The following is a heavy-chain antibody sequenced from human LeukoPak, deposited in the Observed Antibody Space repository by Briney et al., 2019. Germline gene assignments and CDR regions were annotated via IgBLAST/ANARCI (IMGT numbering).Heavy chain of an antibody. Sequence: GGSLRLSCAASGFTVSSNYMSWVRQAPGKGLEWVSDIYSGGSTYYADSVKGRFTISRDNSKNTLYLQMNSLRAEDTAVYYCTRRVPATKWFDPWGQGTLVTVSS. D-gene: IGHD2-2*01. CDR3: TRRVPATKWFDP. J-gene: IGHJ5*02. V-gene: IGHV3-53*01. CDR2: IYSGGST. CDR1: GFTVSSNY.